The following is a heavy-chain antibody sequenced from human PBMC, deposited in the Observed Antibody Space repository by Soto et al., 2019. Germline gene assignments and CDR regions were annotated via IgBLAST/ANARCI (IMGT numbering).Heavy chain of an antibody. Sequence: QVQLQESGPGLVKPAQTLSLTCTVSGGSISSGGYYWSWIRQHPGKGLEWIGYIYYSGSTYYNPSLKSRVTISVDTSKNQYSLKLSSLAAADTAVYYCARGGWLQFPYCFGYWGQGTLVTVSS. J-gene: IGHJ4*02. CDR2: IYYSGST. CDR3: ARGGWLQFPYCFGY. V-gene: IGHV4-31*03. D-gene: IGHD5-12*01. CDR1: GGSISSGGYY.